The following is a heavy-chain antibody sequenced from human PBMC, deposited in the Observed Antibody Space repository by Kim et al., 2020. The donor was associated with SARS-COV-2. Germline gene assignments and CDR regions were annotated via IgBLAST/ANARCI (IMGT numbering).Heavy chain of an antibody. CDR1: GGSISSGGYY. V-gene: IGHV4-31*03. CDR2: IYYSGST. J-gene: IGHJ2*01. CDR3: AREDEAAVNGYFDL. Sequence: LSLTCTVSGGSISSGGYYWSWIRQHPGKGLEWIGYIYYSGSTYYNPSLKSRVTISVDTSKNQFSLKLSSVTAADTAVYYCAREDEAAVNGYFDLWGRGTLVTVSS. D-gene: IGHD6-13*01.